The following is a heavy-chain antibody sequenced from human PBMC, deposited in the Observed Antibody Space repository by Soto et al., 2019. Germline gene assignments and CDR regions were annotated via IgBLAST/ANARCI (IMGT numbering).Heavy chain of an antibody. CDR3: ERGVTYYSYLWDV. CDR1: GFTFSDYY. CDR2: ISSSSSYT. D-gene: IGHD3-10*01. J-gene: IGHJ6*02. V-gene: IGHV3-11*06. Sequence: LRLSCAASGFTFSDYYMSWIRQAPGKGLEWVSYISSSSSYTNYADSVKGRFTISRDNAKNSLYLQMNSLRAEDTAVYYCERGVTYYSYLWDVWGQGTTVTVSS.